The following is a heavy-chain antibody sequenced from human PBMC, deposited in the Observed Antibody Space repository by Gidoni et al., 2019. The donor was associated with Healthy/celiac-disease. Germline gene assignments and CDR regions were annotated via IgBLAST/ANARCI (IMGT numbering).Heavy chain of an antibody. V-gene: IGHV3-23*01. D-gene: IGHD3-3*01. CDR1: GVTFSSYA. CDR3: AKDHITIFGVAQTY. J-gene: IGHJ4*02. Sequence: EVQLLAAGGGLVQPGGSLRLSCAASGVTFSSYAMSWVRQAPGKGLEWVSAISGSGGSTYYADSVKGRFTISRDNSKNTLYLQINSLRAEDTSVYYCAKDHITIFGVAQTYWGQGTLVTVSS. CDR2: ISGSGGST.